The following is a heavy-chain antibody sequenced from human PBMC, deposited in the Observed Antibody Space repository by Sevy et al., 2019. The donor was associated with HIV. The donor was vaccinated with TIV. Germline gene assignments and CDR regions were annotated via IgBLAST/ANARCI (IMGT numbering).Heavy chain of an antibody. CDR1: GYSFTSHW. CDR2: IFPDDSDT. J-gene: IGHJ4*02. V-gene: IGHV5-51*01. Sequence: GESLKISCQGSGYSFTSHWIGWVRHMPGKGLEWMGIIFPDDSDTRYSPSFQAQVTFSAAKSINTAYLQWSSLKASDTAMYYCATSRSGYFDSSGYYIYWGQGTLVTVSS. D-gene: IGHD3-22*01. CDR3: ATSRSGYFDSSGYYIY.